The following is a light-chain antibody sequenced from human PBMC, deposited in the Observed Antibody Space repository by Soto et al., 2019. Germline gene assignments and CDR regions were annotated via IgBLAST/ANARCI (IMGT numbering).Light chain of an antibody. Sequence: QPVLTQPPSVSGAPGQRVTISCTGSSSNIGAAYDVHWYQHLPGAAPKLLIYGNTIRPSGVPDRFSGSKSGTSASLAITGLQAEDEADYHCQSYDTSLSAVVFGGGTKLTVL. V-gene: IGLV1-40*01. CDR2: GNT. CDR1: SSNIGAAYD. CDR3: QSYDTSLSAVV. J-gene: IGLJ2*01.